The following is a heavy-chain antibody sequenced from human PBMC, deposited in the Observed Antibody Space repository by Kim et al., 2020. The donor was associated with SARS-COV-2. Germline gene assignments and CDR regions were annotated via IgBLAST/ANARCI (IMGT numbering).Heavy chain of an antibody. CDR2: IYYSGST. CDR3: ARDGSYYYDSSGYLEPYWYFDL. V-gene: IGHV4-59*01. CDR1: GGSISSYY. Sequence: SETLSLTCTVSGGSISSYYWSWIRQPPGKGLEWIGYIYYSGSTNYNPSLKSRVTISVDTSKNQFSLKLSSVTAADTAVYYCARDGSYYYDSSGYLEPYWYFDLWGRGTLVTVSS. D-gene: IGHD3-22*01. J-gene: IGHJ2*01.